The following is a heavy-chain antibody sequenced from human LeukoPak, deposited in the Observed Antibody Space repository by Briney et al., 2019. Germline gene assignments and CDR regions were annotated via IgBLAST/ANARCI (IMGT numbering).Heavy chain of an antibody. J-gene: IGHJ2*01. CDR3: ARPYSSGWYDWYFDL. D-gene: IGHD6-19*01. CDR1: GGTFSSYA. Sequence: SVKVSCKASGGTFSSYAISWVRQAPGQGLEWMGGIIPIFGTANYAQKFQGRVTITADESTSTAYMELSSLRSEDTAVYYCARPYSSGWYDWYFDLWGRGTLVTVSS. V-gene: IGHV1-69*13. CDR2: IIPIFGTA.